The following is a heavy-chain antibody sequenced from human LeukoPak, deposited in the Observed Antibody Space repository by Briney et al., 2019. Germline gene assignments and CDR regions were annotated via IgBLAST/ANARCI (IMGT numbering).Heavy chain of an antibody. Sequence: PGGSLRLSCAASGFTFDDYAMHWVRQAPGKGLAWVSGISWNSGRIGYADSVKGRFTISRDNAKNSLYLQMNSLRAEDMALYYCAKAPALRWDDAFDIWGQGTIVTVSS. CDR3: AKAPALRWDDAFDI. CDR2: ISWNSGRI. D-gene: IGHD4-23*01. CDR1: GFTFDDYA. V-gene: IGHV3-9*03. J-gene: IGHJ3*02.